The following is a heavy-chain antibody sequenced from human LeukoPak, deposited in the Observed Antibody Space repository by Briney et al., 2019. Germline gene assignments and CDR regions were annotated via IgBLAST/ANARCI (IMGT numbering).Heavy chain of an antibody. CDR2: IIGSGAST. Sequence: GGSLRLSCTASGFTFNSYAMTWVRQAPGKGLEWVSSIIGSGASTYHADSVKGRFTISRDNSKNTLYLQMNSLRADDTALYYCAKGTLGSCSGAACYEFDNWGQGTLVTVSS. J-gene: IGHJ4*02. V-gene: IGHV3-23*01. CDR1: GFTFNSYA. D-gene: IGHD2-2*01. CDR3: AKGTLGSCSGAACYEFDN.